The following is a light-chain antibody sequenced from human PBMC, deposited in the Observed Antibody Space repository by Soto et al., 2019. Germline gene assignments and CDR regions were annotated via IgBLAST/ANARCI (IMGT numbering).Light chain of an antibody. V-gene: IGKV1-9*01. CDR1: QGIADY. Sequence: IQLTQSPSSLSASVGDRITFTCRASQGIADYLAWYQQKPGKAPKLLIYATFTLQSGVPSRFRGSGSGTDFNLTISRLQPEDFEVYYCQQRKNWQVTFGQGTRLEIK. J-gene: IGKJ5*01. CDR2: ATF. CDR3: QQRKNWQVT.